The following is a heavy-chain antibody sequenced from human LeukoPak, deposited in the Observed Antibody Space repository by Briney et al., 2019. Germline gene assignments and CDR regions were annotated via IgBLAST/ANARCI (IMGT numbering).Heavy chain of an antibody. CDR2: INPSGGST. CDR1: GYTFTSYY. V-gene: IGHV1-46*01. CDR3: ARTIAAAGSLVWFDP. J-gene: IGHJ5*02. D-gene: IGHD6-13*01. Sequence: ASVKVSCKASGYTFTSYYMHWVRQAPGQGLERMGIINPSGGSTSYAQKFQGRVTMTRDTSTSTVYMELSSLRSEDTAVYYCARTIAAAGSLVWFDPWGQGTLVTVSS.